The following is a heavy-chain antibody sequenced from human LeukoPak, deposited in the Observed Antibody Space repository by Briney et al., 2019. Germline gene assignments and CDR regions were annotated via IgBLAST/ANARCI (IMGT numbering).Heavy chain of an antibody. CDR1: GRSFSGYY. CDR3: ASSLGYYGMDV. D-gene: IGHD7-27*01. J-gene: IGHJ6*02. Sequence: PSETLSLTCAVYGRSFSGYYWSWIRQPPGKGLEWIGEINHCGSTNYNPPLKSRVTISVDTSKNQFSLKLSSVTAADTAVYYCASSLGYYGMDVWGQGTMVTVSS. CDR2: INHCGST. V-gene: IGHV4-34*01.